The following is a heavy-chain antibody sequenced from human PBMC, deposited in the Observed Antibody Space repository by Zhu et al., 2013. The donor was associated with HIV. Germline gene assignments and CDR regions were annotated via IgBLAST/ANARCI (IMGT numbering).Heavy chain of an antibody. CDR3: ARGYDSSGYGKYYFDL. Sequence: QVQLVQSGAEVKKPGSSVKVSCKASGGTFSSYAISWVRQAPGQGLEWMGWIIPIFGIPNYAQNFQGRVTITADESTSTAYMELSSLRSEDTAVYYCARGYDSSGYGKYYFDLLGPGEPWSPSPQ. V-gene: IGHV1-69*12. CDR1: GGTFSSYA. D-gene: IGHD3-22*01. J-gene: IGHJ4*02. CDR2: IIPIFGIP.